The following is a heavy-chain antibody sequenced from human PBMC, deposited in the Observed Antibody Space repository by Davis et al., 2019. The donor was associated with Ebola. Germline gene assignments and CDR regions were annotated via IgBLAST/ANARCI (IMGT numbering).Heavy chain of an antibody. V-gene: IGHV4-4*02. CDR3: ARIGWESRRDYYYYYGMDV. CDR1: GGSISSSNW. J-gene: IGHJ6*02. CDR2: IYHSGST. D-gene: IGHD1-26*01. Sequence: SETLSLTCAVSGGSISSSNWWSWVRQPPGKGLEWIGEIYHSGSTNYNPSLKSRVTISVDKSKNQFSLKLSSVTAADTAVYYCARIGWESRRDYYYYYGMDVWGQGTTVTVSS.